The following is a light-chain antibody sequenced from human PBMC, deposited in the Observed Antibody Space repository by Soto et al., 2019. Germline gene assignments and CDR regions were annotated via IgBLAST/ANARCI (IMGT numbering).Light chain of an antibody. CDR3: QHYNNWVGT. Sequence: EIVLTQSPGTLSLSPGERATLSCRASQSLTSNSLAWYQQKPGQAPRLLIYGASTRATGIPARFSGSGSGTEFTLTISSLQSEDFTVYYCQHYNNWVGTFGGGTKVDIK. CDR1: QSLTSN. CDR2: GAS. J-gene: IGKJ4*01. V-gene: IGKV3-15*01.